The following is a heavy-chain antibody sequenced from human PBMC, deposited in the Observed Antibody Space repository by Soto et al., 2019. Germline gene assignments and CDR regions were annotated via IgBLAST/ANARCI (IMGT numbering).Heavy chain of an antibody. CDR3: AMTVIAPSPYLDH. Sequence: QVQLQESGPGLVKPSETLSLTCSVSGDSISRKYWSWLRQPAGGGLEWIGRIYTTGATNYNCSLKSRVSMSVDTSKNQFSLRLTSVTAADTAVYFCAMTVIAPSPYLDHWGQGLLVTVSS. CDR1: GDSISRKY. J-gene: IGHJ4*02. D-gene: IGHD4-17*01. V-gene: IGHV4-4*07. CDR2: IYTTGAT.